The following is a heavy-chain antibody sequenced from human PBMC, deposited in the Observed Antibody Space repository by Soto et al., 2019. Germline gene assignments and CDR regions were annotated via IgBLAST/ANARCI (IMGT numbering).Heavy chain of an antibody. CDR3: AKGGYYDRSAYYLNDY. J-gene: IGHJ4*02. V-gene: IGHV3-23*01. D-gene: IGHD3-22*01. CDR1: GFTFSSYA. CDR2: ISGSGGST. Sequence: XGSLRLSCAASGFTFSSYAMSWVRQAPGKGLEWVSAISGSGGSTYYADSVKGRFTISRDNSKNTLYLQMNSLRAEDTAVYYCAKGGYYDRSAYYLNDYWGQGTLVTVSS.